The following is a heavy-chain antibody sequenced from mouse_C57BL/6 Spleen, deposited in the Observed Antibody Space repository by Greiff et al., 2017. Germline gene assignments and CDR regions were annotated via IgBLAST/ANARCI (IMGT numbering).Heavy chain of an antibody. Sequence: EVQRVESGPGLVKPSQSLSLTCSVTGYSITSGYYWNWIRQFPGNKLEWMGYISYDGSNNYNPSLKNRISITRDTSKNQFFLKLNSVTTEDTATYYCALGAQAIYAMDYWGQGTSVTVSS. D-gene: IGHD3-2*02. CDR1: GYSITSGYY. V-gene: IGHV3-6*01. CDR2: ISYDGSN. CDR3: ALGAQAIYAMDY. J-gene: IGHJ4*01.